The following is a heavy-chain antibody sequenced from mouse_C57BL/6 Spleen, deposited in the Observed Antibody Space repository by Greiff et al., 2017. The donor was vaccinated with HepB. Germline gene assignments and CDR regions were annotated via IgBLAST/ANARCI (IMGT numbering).Heavy chain of an antibody. Sequence: QVQLQQPGAELVRPGSSVKLSCKASGYTFTSYWMHWVKQRPIQGLEWIGNIYPSDSETHYNQKFKDKATLTVDKSSSTAYMQLSSLTSEDSAVYYCARSATVEAWFAYWGQGTLVTVSA. CDR2: IYPSDSET. J-gene: IGHJ3*01. CDR1: GYTFTSYW. V-gene: IGHV1-52*01. CDR3: ARSATVEAWFAY. D-gene: IGHD1-1*01.